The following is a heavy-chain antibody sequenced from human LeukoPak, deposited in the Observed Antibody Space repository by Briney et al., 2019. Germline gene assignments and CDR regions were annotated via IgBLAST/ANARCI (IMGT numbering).Heavy chain of an antibody. CDR1: GFTFGSYG. V-gene: IGHV3-30*18. Sequence: QPGRSLRLSCAASGFTFGSYGMHWVRQAPGKGLEWVAVISYDGSNKYYADSVKGRFTISRDNSKNTLYLQMNSLRAEDTAVYYCAKDSSSFAPYYFDYWGQGTLVTVSS. CDR3: AKDSSSFAPYYFDY. J-gene: IGHJ4*02. D-gene: IGHD6-6*01. CDR2: ISYDGSNK.